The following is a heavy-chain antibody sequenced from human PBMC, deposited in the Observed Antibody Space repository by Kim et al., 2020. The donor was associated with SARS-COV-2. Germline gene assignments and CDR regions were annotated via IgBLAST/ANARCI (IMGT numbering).Heavy chain of an antibody. Sequence: GGSLRLSCAASGFTFSSYGMHWVRQAPGKGLEWVAVIWYDGSNKYYADSVKGRFTISRDNSKNTLYLQMNSLRAEDTAVYYCAREKGEDYGDAYFDYWGQGTLVTVSS. J-gene: IGHJ4*02. V-gene: IGHV3-33*01. CDR2: IWYDGSNK. CDR1: GFTFSSYG. CDR3: AREKGEDYGDAYFDY. D-gene: IGHD4-17*01.